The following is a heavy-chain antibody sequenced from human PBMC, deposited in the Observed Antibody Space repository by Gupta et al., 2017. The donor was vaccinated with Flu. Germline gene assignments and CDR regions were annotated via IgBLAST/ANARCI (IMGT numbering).Heavy chain of an antibody. CDR3: AARSVSGTTRAFDV. CDR2: ISSGSAYI. J-gene: IGHJ3*01. V-gene: IGHV3-21*02. D-gene: IGHD6-19*01. Sequence: EVKLVESGGTLVQPGESLRLSCAASGFGFSSFTVSWVRQAPGKGLEWVSSISSGSAYIFYGDSIRGRFTISRDNAQSSLYLQMSNLRSEDTAVYYCAARSVSGTTRAFDVWGQGTVVTVSS. CDR1: GFGFSSFT.